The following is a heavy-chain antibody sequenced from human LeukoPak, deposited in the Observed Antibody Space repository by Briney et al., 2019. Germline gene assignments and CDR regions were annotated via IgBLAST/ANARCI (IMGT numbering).Heavy chain of an antibody. V-gene: IGHV3-23*01. CDR2: ISGSGGST. CDR3: AKDWSVYSYGYATFDY. Sequence: PGGSLRLSCAASGFTFSSYAMSWVRQAPGKGLEWVSAISGSGGSTYYADSVKGRFTISRDNSKNTLYLQMNSLRAEDTAVYYCAKDWSVYSYGYATFDYWGQGTLVTVSS. D-gene: IGHD5-18*01. CDR1: GFTFSSYA. J-gene: IGHJ4*02.